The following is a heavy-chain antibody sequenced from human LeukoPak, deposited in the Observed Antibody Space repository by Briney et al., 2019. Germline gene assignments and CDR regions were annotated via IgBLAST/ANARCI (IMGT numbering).Heavy chain of an antibody. Sequence: SETLSLTCTVSGGSISTYYWTWIRQPPGKGLEWIGFIYYTGSTNFNPSLKSRLTMSVDTSKNQFSLKLSSVTAADTAVHYCARSENYYYDSSGPAFDIWGQGTMVTVSS. CDR3: ARSENYYYDSSGPAFDI. J-gene: IGHJ3*02. CDR1: GGSISTYY. V-gene: IGHV4-59*12. CDR2: IYYTGST. D-gene: IGHD3-22*01.